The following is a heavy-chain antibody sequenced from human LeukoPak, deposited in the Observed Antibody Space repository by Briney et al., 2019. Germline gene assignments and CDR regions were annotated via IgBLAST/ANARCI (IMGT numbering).Heavy chain of an antibody. CDR3: ARLRDWAAFDI. CDR2: IYSNGGST. J-gene: IGHJ3*02. D-gene: IGHD2-21*02. Sequence: GGSLRLSCAASGFTFSSYAMHWVRQAPGKGLEYVSAIYSNGGSTYYANSVKGRFTISRDNSKNTLYLQMGSLRAEDMAVYYCARLRDWAAFDIWGQGTMVTVSS. V-gene: IGHV3-64*01. CDR1: GFTFSSYA.